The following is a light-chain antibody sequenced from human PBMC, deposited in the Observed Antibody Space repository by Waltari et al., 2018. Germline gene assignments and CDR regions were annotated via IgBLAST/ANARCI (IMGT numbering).Light chain of an antibody. Sequence: TCRASQDIRNWLAWYQQKPGKAPNLLIYATSSLQTGVPSRFSGSGSGTEFTLTISSLQPEDFATYYCQQANSFPITFGPGPKWISN. CDR2: ATS. CDR1: QDIRNW. V-gene: IGKV1-12*01. J-gene: IGKJ3*01. CDR3: QQANSFPIT.